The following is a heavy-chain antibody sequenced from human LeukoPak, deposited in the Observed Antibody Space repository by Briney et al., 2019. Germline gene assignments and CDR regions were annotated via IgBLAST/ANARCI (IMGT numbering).Heavy chain of an antibody. CDR2: ITGTGSQMDDI. CDR3: ARETGFADAFDF. V-gene: IGHV3-21*03. Sequence: GGSLRLACAASGFKFSVYSMNWVRQAPGSGLEWVSRITGTGSQMDDIDYADPVRGRFTISRDNAKDSLFLEMRGLRVEDTGIYFCARETGFADAFDFWGRGTLVAVSS. CDR1: GFKFSVYS. J-gene: IGHJ3*01.